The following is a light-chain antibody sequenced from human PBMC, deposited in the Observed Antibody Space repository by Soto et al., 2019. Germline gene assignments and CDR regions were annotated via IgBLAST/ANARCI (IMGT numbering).Light chain of an antibody. Sequence: QSALTQPASVSGSPGQSITISCTGTSSDVGGYNYVSWYQQHTVKAPKLMIYEVSNRPSGVSNRFSGSKSGNTASLTISGLQAEDEADYYCSSFTSINTWVFGGGTKLTVL. J-gene: IGLJ3*02. V-gene: IGLV2-14*01. CDR2: EVS. CDR1: SSDVGGYNY. CDR3: SSFTSINTWV.